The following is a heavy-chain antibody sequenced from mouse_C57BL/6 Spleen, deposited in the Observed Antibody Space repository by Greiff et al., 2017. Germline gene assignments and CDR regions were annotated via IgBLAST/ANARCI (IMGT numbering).Heavy chain of an antibody. CDR3: ARVVTTVDAMDY. V-gene: IGHV1-7*01. Sequence: QVQLKESGAELAKPGASVKLSCKASGYTFTSYWMHWVKQRPGRGLEWIGYINPSSGYTKYNQKFKDKATLTADKSSSTAYMRLSSLTYEDSAVYYCARVVTTVDAMDYWGQGTSVIVSS. CDR1: GYTFTSYW. J-gene: IGHJ4*01. D-gene: IGHD1-1*01. CDR2: INPSSGYT.